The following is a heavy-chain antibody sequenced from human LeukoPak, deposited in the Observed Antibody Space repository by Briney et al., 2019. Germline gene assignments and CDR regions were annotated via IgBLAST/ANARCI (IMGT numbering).Heavy chain of an antibody. CDR1: GFTFSSYG. J-gene: IGHJ4*02. V-gene: IGHV3-30*02. D-gene: IGHD2-21*01. CDR2: IRYDGSNK. CDR3: ARDRLKASGDCSAS. Sequence: GGSLRLSCAASGFTFSSYGMHWIRQAPGKGLEWVAFIRYDGSNKYYADSVKGRFTISRDISKNTLYLQMSSLRPEDTSVYYCARDRLKASGDCSASWGQGTLVTVSS.